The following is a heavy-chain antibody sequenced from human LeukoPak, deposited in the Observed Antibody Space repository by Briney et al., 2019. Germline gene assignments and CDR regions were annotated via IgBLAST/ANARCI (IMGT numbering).Heavy chain of an antibody. J-gene: IGHJ6*02. CDR3: AKNGGPHGLDV. Sequence: GGSLRLSCAASGFTFSSIWMSWVRQTPGKGLEWVANIKHDGSETNYVDSVRGRFTIFRDNAENSLHLQMNSLRVEDTALYYCAKNGGPHGLDVWGQGTTVTVSS. V-gene: IGHV3-7*02. CDR2: IKHDGSET. CDR1: GFTFSSIW. D-gene: IGHD3-16*01.